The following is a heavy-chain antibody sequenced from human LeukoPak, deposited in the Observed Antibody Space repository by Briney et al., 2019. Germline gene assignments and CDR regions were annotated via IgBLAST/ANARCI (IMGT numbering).Heavy chain of an antibody. CDR3: ARHSYGSGGTTKAAPPYYFDY. D-gene: IGHD3-10*01. CDR1: GFTFSSYG. V-gene: IGHV3-23*01. Sequence: GGSLRLSCAASGFTFSSYGMSWVRQAPGKGLEWVSAISGSGGSTYYADSVKGRFTISRDNSKNTLYLQMNSLRAEDTAVYYCARHSYGSGGTTKAAPPYYFDYWGQGTLVTVSS. CDR2: ISGSGGST. J-gene: IGHJ4*02.